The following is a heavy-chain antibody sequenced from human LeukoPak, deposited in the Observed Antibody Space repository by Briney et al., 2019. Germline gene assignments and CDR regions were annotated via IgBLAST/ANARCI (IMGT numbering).Heavy chain of an antibody. CDR2: INPNGGGT. CDR3: ARDSRLRYYYDSSGLYYYYYYMDV. J-gene: IGHJ6*03. D-gene: IGHD3-22*01. V-gene: IGHV1-2*02. CDR1: GYTFTGYY. Sequence: ASVKVSCKASGYTFTGYYMHWVRQAPGQGLEWMGWINPNGGGTNYAQKFQGRVTMTRDTSISTAYMELSRLRSDDTAVYYCARDSRLRYYYDSSGLYYYYYYMDVWGKGTTVTVSS.